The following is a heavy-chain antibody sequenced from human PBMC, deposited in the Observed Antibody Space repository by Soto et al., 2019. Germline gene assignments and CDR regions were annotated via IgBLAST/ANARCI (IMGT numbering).Heavy chain of an antibody. D-gene: IGHD1-26*01. CDR3: ARGLNGNNNWFDP. J-gene: IGHJ5*02. CDR1: GYTFTSNV. V-gene: IGHV1-3*01. CDR2: INAGNGNT. Sequence: ASVKVSCKASGYTFTSNVIHWVRQAPGQRLEWMGWINAGNGNTKYSQKFQGRVTITRDTSASTAYMELSSLRSEDTAVYYCARGLNGNNNWFDPWGQGTLVTVSS.